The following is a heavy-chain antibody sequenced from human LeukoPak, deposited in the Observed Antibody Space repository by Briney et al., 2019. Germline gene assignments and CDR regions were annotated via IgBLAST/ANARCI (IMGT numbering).Heavy chain of an antibody. Sequence: SVKVSCKASGGTFSSHAISWVRQAPGQGLEWVGGIIPIFGTTNYAQKFQGRVTITTDEYTSTGYMELRSLRSDDTAVYYCARGDSGYDYGFDNWGQGTLVTVPS. V-gene: IGHV1-69*05. CDR3: ARGDSGYDYGFDN. CDR2: IIPIFGTT. CDR1: GGTFSSHA. D-gene: IGHD5-12*01. J-gene: IGHJ4*02.